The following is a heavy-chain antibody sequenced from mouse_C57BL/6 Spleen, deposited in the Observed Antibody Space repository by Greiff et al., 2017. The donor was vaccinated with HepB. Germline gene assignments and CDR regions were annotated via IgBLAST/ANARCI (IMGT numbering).Heavy chain of an antibody. CDR1: GYAFSSYW. J-gene: IGHJ2*01. V-gene: IGHV1-80*01. Sequence: VQLQQSGAELVKPGASVKISCKASGYAFSSYWMNWVKQRPGKGLEWIGQIYPGDGDTNYNGKFKGKATLTADKSSSTAYMQLSSLTSEDSAVYFGARAPITTVEYCLDYWGQGTTLTVSS. CDR2: IYPGDGDT. CDR3: ARAPITTVEYCLDY. D-gene: IGHD1-1*01.